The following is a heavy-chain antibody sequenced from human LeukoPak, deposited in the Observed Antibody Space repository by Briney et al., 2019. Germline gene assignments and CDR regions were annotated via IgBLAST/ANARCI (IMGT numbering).Heavy chain of an antibody. V-gene: IGHV4-34*01. CDR3: TRMTTGHDY. Sequence: PSETLSLTCAVSGVSFNDYYWSWVRQTPGKGLEWIGEINHSGYTNDSPSLKSRVTLSIDTSGKQFSLNLRSVTVADTGIYYCTRMTTGHDYWGQGTLVTVSS. CDR2: INHSGYT. D-gene: IGHD4-17*01. CDR1: GVSFNDYY. J-gene: IGHJ4*02.